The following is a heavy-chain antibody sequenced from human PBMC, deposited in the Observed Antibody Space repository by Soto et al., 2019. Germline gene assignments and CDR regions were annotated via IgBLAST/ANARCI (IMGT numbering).Heavy chain of an antibody. CDR2: INPRSSGT. J-gene: IGHJ4*02. CDR3: TRLTGYCSAGPSYFDF. V-gene: IGHV1-46*01. Sequence: QVQLVQSGAEVKKPGASVKISCKASGYTFADYFLHWVRQAPGQGLEWMGTINPRSSGTRYAPRFQGKVSMTRDTSTTTVYLDLGGLRSEDTAVYYCTRLTGYCSAGPSYFDFWGQGTLVTVFS. CDR1: GYTFADYF. D-gene: IGHD2-15*01.